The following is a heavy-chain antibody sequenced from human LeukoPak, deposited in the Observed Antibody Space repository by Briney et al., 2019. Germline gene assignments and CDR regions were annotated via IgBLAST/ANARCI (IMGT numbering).Heavy chain of an antibody. CDR1: GYTFTSYG. J-gene: IGHJ4*02. CDR2: ISAYNGNT. V-gene: IGHV1-18*01. CDR3: AGELRAYSSGYNLVDY. D-gene: IGHD3-22*01. Sequence: GASVKVSCKASGYTFTSYGISWVRQAPGQGLEWMGWISAYNGNTNYAQKLQGRVTMTTDTSTSTAYMELRSLRSDDTAVYYCAGELRAYSSGYNLVDYWGQGTLVTVSS.